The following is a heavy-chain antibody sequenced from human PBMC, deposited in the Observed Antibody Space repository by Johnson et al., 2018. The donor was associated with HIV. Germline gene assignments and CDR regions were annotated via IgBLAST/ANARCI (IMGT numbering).Heavy chain of an antibody. CDR3: ARDGRYCSGGSCPDAFDI. CDR2: MSYDGSNE. J-gene: IGHJ3*02. D-gene: IGHD2-15*01. V-gene: IGHV3-30*01. CDR1: GFTFKNSV. Sequence: QVQLVESGGGVVQPGESLRLACAASGFTFKNSVMHWVRQAPGKGLEWVAVMSYDGSNEYFADSVKGRFTISRDNFKNTLYLQMNSLRAEDTAVYYCARDGRYCSGGSCPDAFDIWGQGTMVTVSS.